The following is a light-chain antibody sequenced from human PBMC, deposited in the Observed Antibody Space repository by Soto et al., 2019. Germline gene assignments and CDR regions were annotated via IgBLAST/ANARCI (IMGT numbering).Light chain of an antibody. J-gene: IGKJ1*01. CDR3: QHYNSYSEA. Sequence: DIQMTQPPSTLSGSVGDRVTITCRASQTISSWFAWYQQKPGKAPKLLIYKASTLKSGVPSRFSGSGSGTEFTLTISSLQPDDFATYYCQHYNSYSEAFGQGTKVDIK. CDR2: KAS. V-gene: IGKV1-5*03. CDR1: QTISSW.